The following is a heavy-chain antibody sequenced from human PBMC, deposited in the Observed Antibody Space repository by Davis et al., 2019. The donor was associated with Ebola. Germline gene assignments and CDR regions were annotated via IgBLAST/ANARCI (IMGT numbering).Heavy chain of an antibody. J-gene: IGHJ6*02. Sequence: SETLSLTCTVSGGSISSSSYYWGWIRQPPGKGLEWIGSIYYSGSTNYNPSLKSRVTISVDKSKNQFSLKLSSVTAADTAVYYCARGPTYYYGMDVWGQGTTVTVSS. CDR2: IYYSGST. CDR1: GGSISSSSYY. V-gene: IGHV4-39*07. CDR3: ARGPTYYYGMDV.